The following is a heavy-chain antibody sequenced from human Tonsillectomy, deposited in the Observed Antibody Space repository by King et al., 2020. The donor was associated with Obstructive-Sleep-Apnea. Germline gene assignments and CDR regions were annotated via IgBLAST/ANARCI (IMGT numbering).Heavy chain of an antibody. D-gene: IGHD4-17*01. V-gene: IGHV2-5*01. Sequence: TLKESGPTLVKPTQTLTLTCTFSGFSLSTSGVGVGWIRQPPVKALEWLALIYWNDDKRYSPSLKSRLTTTKDTPKNQVVLTMTNMDPVDTATYYCARHDYGDFPFDYWGQGTLVTVSS. J-gene: IGHJ4*02. CDR2: IYWNDDK. CDR1: GFSLSTSGVG. CDR3: ARHDYGDFPFDY.